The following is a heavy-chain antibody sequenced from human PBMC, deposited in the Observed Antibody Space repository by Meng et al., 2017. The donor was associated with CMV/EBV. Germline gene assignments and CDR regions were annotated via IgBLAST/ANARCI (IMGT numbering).Heavy chain of an antibody. J-gene: IGHJ5*02. CDR1: GFTFSSYA. V-gene: IGHV3-30-3*01. CDR3: ARDWRGWFDP. D-gene: IGHD5-12*01. Sequence: QVQLVESXXGXVQPGXXLXLSCAASGFTFSSYAMHWVRQAPGKGLEWVAVISYDGSNKYYADSVKGRFTISRDNSKNTLYLQMNSLRAEDTAVYYCARDWRGWFDPWGQGTLVTVSS. CDR2: ISYDGSNK.